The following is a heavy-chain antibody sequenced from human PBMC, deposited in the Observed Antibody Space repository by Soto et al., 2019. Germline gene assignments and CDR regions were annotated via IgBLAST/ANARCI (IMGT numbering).Heavy chain of an antibody. J-gene: IGHJ4*02. D-gene: IGHD3-22*01. CDR1: GGSFSSGDYY. CDR3: ARSHDYYDSSGYFSKRFDY. V-gene: IGHV4-30-4*01. CDR2: IYYSGST. Sequence: PSETLSLTCTVSGGSFSSGDYYWSWIRQPPGKGLEWIGYIYYSGSTYYNPSLKSRVTISVDTSKNQFSLKLSSVTAADTAVYYCARSHDYYDSSGYFSKRFDYWGQGTLVTVSS.